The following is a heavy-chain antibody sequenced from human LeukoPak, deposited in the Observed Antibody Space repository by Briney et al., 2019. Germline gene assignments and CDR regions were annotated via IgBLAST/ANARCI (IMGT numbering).Heavy chain of an antibody. V-gene: IGHV4-38-2*02. Sequence: SETLSLTCTVSGFSISSGYYWGWIRLPPGKGLEWIGSIYHSGSTYYNPSLKSRVTISVDTSKNQFSLKLSSVTAADTAVYYCARDGGVRGVKKTPLDYWGQGTLVTVSS. CDR3: ARDGGVRGVKKTPLDY. J-gene: IGHJ4*02. CDR1: GFSISSGYY. CDR2: IYHSGST. D-gene: IGHD3-10*01.